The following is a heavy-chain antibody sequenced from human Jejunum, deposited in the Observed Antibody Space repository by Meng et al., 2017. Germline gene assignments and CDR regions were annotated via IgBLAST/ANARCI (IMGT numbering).Heavy chain of an antibody. CDR3: ASSIAAAVGYYFDY. D-gene: IGHD6-13*01. V-gene: IGHV4-31*03. CDR2: IYYSGST. J-gene: IGHJ4*02. Sequence: QVELQESGPGLVKPSQTLSLTCTVSGGSFGSGGYYWSWIRQHPGKGLEWIGYIYYSGSTYYNPSLKSRVSISVDTSKNQFSLKLSSVTAADTAVYYCASSIAAAVGYYFDYWGQGTLVTVS. CDR1: GGSFGSGGYY.